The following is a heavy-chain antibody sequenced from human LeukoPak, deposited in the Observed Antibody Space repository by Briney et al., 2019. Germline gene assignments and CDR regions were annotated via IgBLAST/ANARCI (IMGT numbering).Heavy chain of an antibody. D-gene: IGHD3-9*01. Sequence: GGSLRLSCTVSGITFRTSSFNWVRQVPGKGLEWVSSISSSGTYMYYSDSVEGRFTISRDNSKNTLYLQMNSLRAEDTAVYYCAKDQNDILTGLYYFDYWGQGTLVTVSS. CDR3: AKDQNDILTGLYYFDY. CDR2: ISSSGTYM. J-gene: IGHJ4*02. CDR1: GITFRTSS. V-gene: IGHV3-21*01.